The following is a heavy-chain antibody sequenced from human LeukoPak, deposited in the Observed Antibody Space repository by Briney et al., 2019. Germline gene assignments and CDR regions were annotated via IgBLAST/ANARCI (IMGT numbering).Heavy chain of an antibody. Sequence: GGSLRLSCAASGFTFSTYAMTWVRRVPGKGLDWVSVISGSGDPTYYADFVKGRFTISRDNAKNSLFLQMNSLWAEDTAVYYCARVRGHYDSSGYFGTLYYFEYWGQGTLVTVSS. CDR2: ISGSGDPT. D-gene: IGHD3-22*01. CDR1: GFTFSTYA. CDR3: ARVRGHYDSSGYFGTLYYFEY. V-gene: IGHV3-23*01. J-gene: IGHJ4*02.